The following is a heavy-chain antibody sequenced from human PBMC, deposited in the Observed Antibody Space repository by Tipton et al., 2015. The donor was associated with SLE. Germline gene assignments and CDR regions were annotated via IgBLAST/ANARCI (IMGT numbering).Heavy chain of an antibody. CDR2: IDISGTT. V-gene: IGHV4-4*07. J-gene: IGHJ4*02. CDR1: GASISSYY. CDR3: ARGNLNFDY. Sequence: TLSLTCSVSGASISSYYWSWIRQPAGKGLEWIGHIDISGTTIYNPSLESRLTMSFDTSKNQFSLRLTSMSAADTAMYFCARGNLNFDYWGQGTLLTVSS.